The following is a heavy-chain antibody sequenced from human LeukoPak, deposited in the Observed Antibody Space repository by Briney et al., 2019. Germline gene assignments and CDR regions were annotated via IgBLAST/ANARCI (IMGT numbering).Heavy chain of an antibody. CDR3: AAGSSSTEPLLYYYYYMDV. V-gene: IGHV4-38-2*01. CDR1: GYSISSGYY. Sequence: SETLSLTCAVSGYSISSGYYWGWIRRPPGKGLEWIGSIYHSGSTYYNPSLKSRVTISVDTSKNQFSLKLSSVTAADTAVYYCAAGSSSTEPLLYYYYYMDVWGKGTTVTVSS. CDR2: IYHSGST. J-gene: IGHJ6*03. D-gene: IGHD6-6*01.